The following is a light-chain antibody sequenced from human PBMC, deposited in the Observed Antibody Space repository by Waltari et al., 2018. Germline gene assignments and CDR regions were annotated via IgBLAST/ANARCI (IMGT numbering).Light chain of an antibody. V-gene: IGKV3-20*01. CDR2: GVS. Sequence: IVLTQSPGTLSLSPGERATLSCRASENVPAGYVAWYQQKPGQSPRRLMYGVSNRATGIPDRFSGSESGTDFTLIVSRLEPEDFAVYYCHQYGSLPWTFGQGTRVDIK. J-gene: IGKJ1*01. CDR1: ENVPAGY. CDR3: HQYGSLPWT.